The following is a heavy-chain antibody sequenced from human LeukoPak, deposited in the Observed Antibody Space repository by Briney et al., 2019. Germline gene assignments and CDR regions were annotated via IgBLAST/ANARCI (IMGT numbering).Heavy chain of an antibody. CDR2: ICPRGGI. V-gene: IGHV4-39*07. D-gene: IGHD4-23*01. CDR1: GDSITKSDYY. CDR3: ARNGGFDQDV. J-gene: IGHJ6*02. Sequence: SETLSLTCTVSGDSITKSDYYWAWLRQSPGKGLEWIGEICPRGGINYNPSLRSRVRITGDRPKNQFSLYVISVTAADSAIYYCARNGGFDQDVWGQGTTVTVSS.